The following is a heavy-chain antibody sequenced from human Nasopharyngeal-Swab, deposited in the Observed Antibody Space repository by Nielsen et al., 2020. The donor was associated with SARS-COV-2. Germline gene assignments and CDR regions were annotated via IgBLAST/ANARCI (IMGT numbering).Heavy chain of an antibody. CDR3: ARATPAFDI. CDR2: ISYDGSNK. CDR1: GFTFSSYG. V-gene: IGHV3-30*03. J-gene: IGHJ3*02. Sequence: GESLKISCAASGFTFSSYGMHWVRQAPGKGLEWVAVISYDGSNKYYADSVKGRFTISRDNSKNTLYLQMNSLRAEDTAVYYCARATPAFDIWGQGTMVTVSS.